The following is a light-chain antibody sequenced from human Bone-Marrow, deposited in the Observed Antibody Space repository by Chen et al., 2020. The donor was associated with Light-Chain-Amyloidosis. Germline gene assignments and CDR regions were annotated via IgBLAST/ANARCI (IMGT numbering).Light chain of an antibody. CDR2: GSS. J-gene: IGKJ4*01. Sequence: EIVLTQSQGTLSLSPGEGANRSCRASQTISSNYLTWYQQKFGQAPRLLIYGSSSRATGIPDRFTGSGSGTDFTLTINRLEPEDFAMYYCQQYGTSPLTFGGGTKVEIK. CDR1: QTISSNY. CDR3: QQYGTSPLT. V-gene: IGKV3-20*01.